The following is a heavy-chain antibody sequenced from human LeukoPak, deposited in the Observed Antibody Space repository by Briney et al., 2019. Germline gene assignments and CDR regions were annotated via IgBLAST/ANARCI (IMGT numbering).Heavy chain of an antibody. CDR2: ISYDGSNK. CDR3: ARGASRDGSGY. V-gene: IGHV3-30*03. Sequence: GGSLRLSCAASGFTFSNYGMHWVRQAPGKGLEWVAVISYDGSNKYYADSVKGRFTISRDNSKNTLYLQMNSLRIEDTAVYYCARGASRDGSGYWGQGTLVTVSS. J-gene: IGHJ4*02. CDR1: GFTFSNYG. D-gene: IGHD5-24*01.